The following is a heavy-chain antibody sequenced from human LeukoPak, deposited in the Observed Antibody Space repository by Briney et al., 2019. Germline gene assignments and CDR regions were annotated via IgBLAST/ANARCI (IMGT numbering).Heavy chain of an antibody. CDR2: INHSGST. CDR3: ASLGYSYGDY. CDR1: GGSFSGYY. V-gene: IGHV4-34*01. D-gene: IGHD5-18*01. Sequence: SETLSLTCAVYGGSFSGYYWSWIRQPPGKGLEWIGEINHSGSTNYNPSLKSRVTISVDTSKNQFSLKLSSVTAADTAVYYCASLGYSYGDYWGQGTLVTVSS. J-gene: IGHJ4*02.